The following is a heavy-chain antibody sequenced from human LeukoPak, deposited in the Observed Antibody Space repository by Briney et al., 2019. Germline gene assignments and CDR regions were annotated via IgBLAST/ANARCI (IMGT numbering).Heavy chain of an antibody. Sequence: SETLTLTCAVCGGSSCGYYWSWIRQPPGKGLEWVGEIDHSGSTNYNPSLKSRVTISVDTSKNQFSLKLSSVASADTAVYYCARELRSGSGSYPARFDYWGQGTLVTVSS. CDR3: ARELRSGSGSYPARFDY. D-gene: IGHD3-10*01. J-gene: IGHJ4*02. CDR1: GGSSCGYY. V-gene: IGHV4-34*01. CDR2: IDHSGST.